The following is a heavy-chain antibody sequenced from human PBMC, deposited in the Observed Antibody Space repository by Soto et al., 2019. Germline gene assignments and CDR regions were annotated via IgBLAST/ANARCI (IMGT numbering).Heavy chain of an antibody. CDR3: ARSELYSSSSSDRDY. Sequence: ASVKVSCKASGYTFTGYYMHWVRQAPGQGLEWMGWINPNSGGTNYAQKFQGRVTMTRDTSISTAYMELSRLRSDDTAMYYCARSELYSSSSSDRDYWGQGTLVTVSS. V-gene: IGHV1-2*02. CDR2: INPNSGGT. CDR1: GYTFTGYY. D-gene: IGHD6-6*01. J-gene: IGHJ4*02.